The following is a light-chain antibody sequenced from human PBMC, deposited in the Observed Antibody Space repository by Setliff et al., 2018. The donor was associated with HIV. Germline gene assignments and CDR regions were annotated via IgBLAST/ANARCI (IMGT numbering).Light chain of an antibody. V-gene: IGLV1-40*01. Sequence: QSVLTQPPSVSGAPGQRVSVSCTGNSSNIGAGYDAHWYQHLPGTAPKLLIYTNNNRPSGVPDRFSGSKSGTSASLAITGLQAEDGADYYCQSYDSSLSGSVFGGGTKVTVL. CDR1: SSNIGAGYD. CDR2: TNN. CDR3: QSYDSSLSGSV. J-gene: IGLJ2*01.